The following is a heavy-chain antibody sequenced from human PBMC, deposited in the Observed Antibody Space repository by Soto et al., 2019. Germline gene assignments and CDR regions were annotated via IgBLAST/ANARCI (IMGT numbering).Heavy chain of an antibody. Sequence: GGSLRLSCAASGFTFSSYGMHWVRQAPGKGLEWVAVIWYDGSNKYYADSVKGRFTISRDNSKNTLYLQMNSLRAEDAAVYYCGIATAGEDHWSQGTLVTVSS. J-gene: IGHJ4*02. CDR3: GIATAGEDH. D-gene: IGHD6-13*01. V-gene: IGHV3-33*01. CDR1: GFTFSSYG. CDR2: IWYDGSNK.